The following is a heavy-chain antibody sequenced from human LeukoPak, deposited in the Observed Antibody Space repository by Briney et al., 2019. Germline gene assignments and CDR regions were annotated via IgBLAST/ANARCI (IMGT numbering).Heavy chain of an antibody. CDR1: GFTFNDYS. Sequence: GGSLRLSCAASGFTFNDYSLNWVRQAPGKGLEWVSYISSNSGTTYCADSVKGRFTISRDADTNSVYLQMNSLRAEDTAVYYCARARIDYWGQGTLVTVSS. CDR3: ARARIDY. J-gene: IGHJ4*02. D-gene: IGHD1-14*01. CDR2: ISSNSGTT. V-gene: IGHV3-48*01.